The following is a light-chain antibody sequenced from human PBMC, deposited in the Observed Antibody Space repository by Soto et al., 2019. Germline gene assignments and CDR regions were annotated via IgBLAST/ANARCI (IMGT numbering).Light chain of an antibody. CDR1: KLGDKY. CDR2: QDR. Sequence: SYELTQPPSVSGSPGQTASITCSGDKLGDKYACWYQQRPGQSPVLVIYQDRKRPSGIPERFSGSNSGNTATLTISGTQAMDEADYYCQAWDSSTVVFGGGTQLTVL. V-gene: IGLV3-1*01. J-gene: IGLJ2*01. CDR3: QAWDSSTVV.